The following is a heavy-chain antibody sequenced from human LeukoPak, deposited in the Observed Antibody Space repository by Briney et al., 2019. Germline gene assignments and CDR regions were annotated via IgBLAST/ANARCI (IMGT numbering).Heavy chain of an antibody. Sequence: PGGSLRLSCAASGFSFSSYGMHWVRQAPGKGLEWVAVISYDGSNKYYADSVKGRFTTSRDNSKNTLYLQMNSLRAEDTAVYYCAKDPSYNWNYLTYWGQGTLVTVSS. CDR2: ISYDGSNK. CDR3: AKDPSYNWNYLTY. J-gene: IGHJ4*02. V-gene: IGHV3-30*18. D-gene: IGHD1-20*01. CDR1: GFSFSSYG.